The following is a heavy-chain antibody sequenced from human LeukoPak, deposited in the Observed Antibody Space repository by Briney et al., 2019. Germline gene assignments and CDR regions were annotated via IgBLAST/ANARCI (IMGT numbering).Heavy chain of an antibody. CDR3: ARDRIRSGFDY. J-gene: IGHJ4*02. Sequence: PSENLSLTCAVSGGSISSGGYSWSWIRQPPGKGLEWIGYIYHSGSTYYNPSLKSRVTISVDRSKNQFSLKLSSVTAADTAVYYCARDRIRSGFDYWGQGTLVTVSS. V-gene: IGHV4-30-2*01. D-gene: IGHD3-10*01. CDR2: IYHSGST. CDR1: GGSISSGGYS.